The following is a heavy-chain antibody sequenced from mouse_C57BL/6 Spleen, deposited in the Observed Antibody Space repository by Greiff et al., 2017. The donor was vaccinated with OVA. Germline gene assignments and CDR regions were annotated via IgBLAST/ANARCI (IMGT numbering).Heavy chain of an antibody. CDR2: IWGVGST. D-gene: IGHD3-3*01. CDR3: AAGGDVGFAY. Sequence: VQLQESGPGLVAPSQSLSITCTVSGFSFTSYGVDWVRQSPGKGLEWLGVIWGVGSTNYNSALKSRLSIRKDNSKCQVFLQMISLQTDDTAMYYCAAGGDVGFAYWGRGTLVTVSA. J-gene: IGHJ3*01. V-gene: IGHV2-6*01. CDR1: GFSFTSYG.